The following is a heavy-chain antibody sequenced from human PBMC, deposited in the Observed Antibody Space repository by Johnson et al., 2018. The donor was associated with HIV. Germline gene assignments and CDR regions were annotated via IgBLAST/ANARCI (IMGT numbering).Heavy chain of an antibody. CDR3: ARPSVVTTLTTTPWAFDI. D-gene: IGHD4-17*01. CDR2: INWNGRRS. Sequence: EQLVESGGGVVRPGGSLRLSCAASGFTFDDYGLRWVRQAPGTRLEWVAGINWNGRRSGYAYAVYGLLTISRDNSKNTLYLQMNSLRAEDTAVYYCARPSVVTTLTTTPWAFDIWGQGTMVTVSS. V-gene: IGHV3-20*04. CDR1: GFTFDDYG. J-gene: IGHJ3*02.